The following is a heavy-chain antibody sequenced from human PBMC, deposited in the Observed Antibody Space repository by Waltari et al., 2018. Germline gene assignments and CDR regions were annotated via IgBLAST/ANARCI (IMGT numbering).Heavy chain of an antibody. CDR1: GFTFSSYG. CDR2: IWYDGSNK. Sequence: QVQLVESGGGVVQPGRSLRLSWAASGFTFSSYGMHWVRQAPGKGLEWVAVIWYDGSNKYYADSVKGRFTISRDNSKKTLYVQMNSLRAEDTAVYYCARDAANYHYYGMDVWGQGTTVTVSS. J-gene: IGHJ6*02. V-gene: IGHV3-33*01. D-gene: IGHD6-25*01. CDR3: ARDAANYHYYGMDV.